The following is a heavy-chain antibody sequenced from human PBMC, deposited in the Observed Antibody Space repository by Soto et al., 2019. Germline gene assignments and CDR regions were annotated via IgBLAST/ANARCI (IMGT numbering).Heavy chain of an antibody. CDR2: IIPIFGTA. Sequence: SVKVSCKASGGTFSSYAISWVRQAPGQGLEWMGGIIPIFGTANYAQKFQGRVTITADESTSTAYMELSSLRSEDTAVYYCARDHAAAVVAGWFDPWGQGTPVTVSS. V-gene: IGHV1-69*13. J-gene: IGHJ5*02. D-gene: IGHD6-13*01. CDR1: GGTFSSYA. CDR3: ARDHAAAVVAGWFDP.